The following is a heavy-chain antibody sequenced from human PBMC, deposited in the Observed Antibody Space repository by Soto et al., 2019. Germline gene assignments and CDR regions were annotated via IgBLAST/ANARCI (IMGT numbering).Heavy chain of an antibody. V-gene: IGHV4-34*01. CDR3: ARDRVDTAMGQYYFDY. J-gene: IGHJ4*02. D-gene: IGHD5-18*01. Sequence: SETLSLTCGVDGGPFSGYYWSWVRQPPGKGLEWIGEIYHSGSTNYNPSLKSRVTISVDKSKNQFSLKLSSVTAADTAVYYCARDRVDTAMGQYYFDYWGQGTLVTVSS. CDR1: GGPFSGYY. CDR2: IYHSGST.